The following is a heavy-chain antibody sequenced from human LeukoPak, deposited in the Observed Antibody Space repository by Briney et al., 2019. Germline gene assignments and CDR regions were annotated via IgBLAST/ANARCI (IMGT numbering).Heavy chain of an antibody. CDR2: ISHSGST. J-gene: IGHJ4*02. CDR1: GGSISSSSYY. CDR3: ARGYYTVDY. Sequence: SETLSLTCTVSGGSISSSSYYWGWIRQPPGKGLEWIGEISHSGSTNYNPSLKSRVTISVDTSKNQFSLKLSSVTAADTAVYYCARGYYTVDYWGQGTLVTVSS. V-gene: IGHV4-39*07. D-gene: IGHD2/OR15-2a*01.